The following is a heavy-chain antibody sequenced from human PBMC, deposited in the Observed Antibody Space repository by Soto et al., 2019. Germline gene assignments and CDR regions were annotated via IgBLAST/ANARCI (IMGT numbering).Heavy chain of an antibody. V-gene: IGHV4-39*01. CDR2: IYYSGST. Sequence: SETLSLTCTVSGGSISSSSYYWGWIRQPPGKGLEWIGSIYYSGSTYYNPSLKSRVTISVDTSKNQFSLKLSSVTAADTAVYYCARQIYDYVWGSYRPAHFDYWGQGTLVTVSS. J-gene: IGHJ4*02. D-gene: IGHD3-16*02. CDR3: ARQIYDYVWGSYRPAHFDY. CDR1: GGSISSSSYY.